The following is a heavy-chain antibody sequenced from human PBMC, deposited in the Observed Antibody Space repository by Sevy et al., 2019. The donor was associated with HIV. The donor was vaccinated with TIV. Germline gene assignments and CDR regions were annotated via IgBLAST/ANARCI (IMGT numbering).Heavy chain of an antibody. CDR1: GYSFTSYW. CDR3: ARHGDIVVVPAAIEVQSYYYYGMDV. V-gene: IGHV5-51*01. CDR2: IYPGDSDT. Sequence: GESLKISCKGSGYSFTSYWIGWVRQMPGKGLEWMGIIYPGDSDTRYSPSFQGQVTISADKSISTAYLQWSSLKASDTAMYYCARHGDIVVVPAAIEVQSYYYYGMDVWGQGTTVTVSS. J-gene: IGHJ6*02. D-gene: IGHD2-2*01.